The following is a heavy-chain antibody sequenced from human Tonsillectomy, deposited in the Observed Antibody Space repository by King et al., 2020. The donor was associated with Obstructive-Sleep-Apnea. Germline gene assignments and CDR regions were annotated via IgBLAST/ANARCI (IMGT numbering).Heavy chain of an antibody. Sequence: VQLVESGGGLVQPGGSLRLSCAASGFTFSSYWMSWVRQAPGKGLEWGANIKQDGSEKYYVDSVKGRFTISRDNAKNSLYLQRNSLRAEDTAGYYCARDLSSWYVAGVASFGYWGQGTLVTVSS. CDR2: IKQDGSEK. CDR3: ARDLSSWYVAGVASFGY. D-gene: IGHD6-13*01. V-gene: IGHV3-7*03. J-gene: IGHJ4*02. CDR1: GFTFSSYW.